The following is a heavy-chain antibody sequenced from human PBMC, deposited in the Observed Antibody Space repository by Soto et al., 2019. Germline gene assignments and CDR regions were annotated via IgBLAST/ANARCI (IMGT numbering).Heavy chain of an antibody. J-gene: IGHJ6*02. Sequence: GGSLRLSCAASGFTLDDYAIHWVRQPPGRGLEWVSAIGWNGATMVYADSVQGRFTISRDNAKKLVILEMNNLRGDDTALYYCAKDFGRYDFYGMDVWGQGTTVTVSS. D-gene: IGHD3-16*01. CDR3: AKDFGRYDFYGMDV. V-gene: IGHV3-9*01. CDR1: GFTLDDYA. CDR2: IGWNGATM.